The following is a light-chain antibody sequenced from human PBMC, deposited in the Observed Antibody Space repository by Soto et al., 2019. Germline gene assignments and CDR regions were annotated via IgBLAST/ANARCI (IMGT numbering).Light chain of an antibody. V-gene: IGLV2-14*03. J-gene: IGLJ2*01. CDR3: SSSPSSTTLL. CDR1: SNDVGCYNC. CDR2: DVS. Sequence: QSVLTQPASVSGSPGQSITISCTGTSNDVGCYNCVSWYQQHPGKAPKLIIYDVSNRPSGVSNRFSGSKSGNTASLTISGLQPEDEANYYCSSSPSSTTLLFGGGTKLTVL.